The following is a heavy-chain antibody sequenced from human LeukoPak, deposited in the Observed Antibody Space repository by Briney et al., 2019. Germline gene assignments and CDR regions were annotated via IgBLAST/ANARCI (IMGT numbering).Heavy chain of an antibody. CDR3: ARSGSSWIIDAFDI. CDR2: IYPSDSDT. Sequence: GESLKISCRGSGYTFVDYWSGWVRQVPGKGLEWIGFIYPSDSDTRYSPSFQGQVTISADKSISTAYLQWSSLKASDTAMYYCARSGSSWIIDAFDIWGQGTMVTVSS. J-gene: IGHJ3*02. CDR1: GYTFVDYW. D-gene: IGHD6-13*01. V-gene: IGHV5-51*01.